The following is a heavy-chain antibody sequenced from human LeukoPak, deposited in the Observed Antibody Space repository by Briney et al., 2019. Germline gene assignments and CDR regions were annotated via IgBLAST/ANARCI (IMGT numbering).Heavy chain of an antibody. J-gene: IGHJ4*02. D-gene: IGHD3-22*01. Sequence: GGSLRLSCAASGFTFSSYSMNWVRQAPGKGLEWVSSISSSSSYIYYADSVKGRFTISRDNAKNSLYLQMNSLRAEDTAVYYCARVFKTYYYDSSGPAGFDYWGQGTLVTVSS. CDR2: ISSSSSYI. CDR1: GFTFSSYS. V-gene: IGHV3-21*01. CDR3: ARVFKTYYYDSSGPAGFDY.